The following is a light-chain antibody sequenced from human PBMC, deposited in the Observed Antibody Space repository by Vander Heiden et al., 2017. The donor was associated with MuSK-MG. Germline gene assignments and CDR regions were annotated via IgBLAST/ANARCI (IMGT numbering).Light chain of an antibody. J-gene: IGKJ2*01. CDR2: DAS. CDR3: QQDDEYPYT. Sequence: DIQMTQSPSSLSASVGDRVTITCQASQAISNYLNWYQQKPGKAPKLLIYDASHLDTGVPSKFRGSGSGTDFTFTISSLQPEDIATYYCQQDDEYPYTFGQGTKLEIK. CDR1: QAISNY. V-gene: IGKV1-33*01.